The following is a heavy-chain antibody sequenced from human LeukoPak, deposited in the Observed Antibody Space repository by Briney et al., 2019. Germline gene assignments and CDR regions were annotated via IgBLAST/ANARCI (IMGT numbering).Heavy chain of an antibody. CDR2: IRYDGSNK. CDR3: AKEGDTAMAYYYYYYMDV. J-gene: IGHJ6*03. Sequence: GGSLRLSCAASGFTFSSYGMHWVRQAPGKGLEWVAFIRYDGSNKYYADSVKGRFTISRDNSKNTLYLQMNSLRAEDTAVYYCAKEGDTAMAYYYYYYMDVWGKGTTVTVSS. V-gene: IGHV3-30*02. D-gene: IGHD5-18*01. CDR1: GFTFSSYG.